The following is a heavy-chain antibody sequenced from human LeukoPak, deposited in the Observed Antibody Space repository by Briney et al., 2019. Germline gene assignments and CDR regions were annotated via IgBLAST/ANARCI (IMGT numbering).Heavy chain of an antibody. V-gene: IGHV3-23*01. D-gene: IGHD3-22*01. CDR3: AKSQTPYESSGYPDY. CDR2: ISGSGGST. J-gene: IGHJ4*02. Sequence: GGSLRHSCAASGFTFSSYAMSWVRQAPGKGLEWVSAISGSGGSTYYADSVKGRFTISRDNSKNTLYLQMNSLRAEDTAVYYCAKSQTPYESSGYPDYWGQGTLVTVSS. CDR1: GFTFSSYA.